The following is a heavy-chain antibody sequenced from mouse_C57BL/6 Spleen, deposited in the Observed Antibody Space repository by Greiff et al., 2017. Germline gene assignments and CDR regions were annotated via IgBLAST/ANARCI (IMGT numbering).Heavy chain of an antibody. V-gene: IGHV1-50*01. CDR2: IDPSDSYT. Sequence: VKLQQPGAELVKPGASVKLSCKASGYTFTSYWMQWVKQRPGQGLEWIGEIDPSDSYTNYNQKFKGKATLTVDTSSSTAYMQLSSLTSEDSAVYYCAREGTRAQATIYWGQGTLVTVSA. J-gene: IGHJ3*01. CDR1: GYTFTSYW. D-gene: IGHD3-2*02. CDR3: AREGTRAQATIY.